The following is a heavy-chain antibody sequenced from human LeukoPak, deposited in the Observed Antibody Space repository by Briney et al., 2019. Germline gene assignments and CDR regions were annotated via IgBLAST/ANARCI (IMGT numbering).Heavy chain of an antibody. CDR1: GFTFSSYS. V-gene: IGHV3-21*01. J-gene: IGHJ4*02. CDR3: ARDALGYSSGWYQL. Sequence: SGGSLRPSCAASGFTFSSYSMNWVRQAPGKGLEWVSSISSSSSYIYYADSVKGRFTISRDNAKNSLYLQMNSLRAEDTAVYYCARDALGYSSGWYQLWGQGTLVTVSS. D-gene: IGHD6-19*01. CDR2: ISSSSSYI.